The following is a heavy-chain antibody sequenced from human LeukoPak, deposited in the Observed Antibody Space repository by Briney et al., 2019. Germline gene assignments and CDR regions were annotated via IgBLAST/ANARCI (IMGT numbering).Heavy chain of an antibody. Sequence: GGSLRLSCAVSGFTFKDYWMSWVRQAPGKGLEWVANINLNGNMKYYVDSVKGRFTISRDNAKGAVFLQMNSLRGDDTAIYYCTREKSAADHWGQGTLVTVSS. CDR3: TREKSAADH. V-gene: IGHV3-7*01. CDR2: INLNGNMK. D-gene: IGHD6-13*01. J-gene: IGHJ4*02. CDR1: GFTFKDYW.